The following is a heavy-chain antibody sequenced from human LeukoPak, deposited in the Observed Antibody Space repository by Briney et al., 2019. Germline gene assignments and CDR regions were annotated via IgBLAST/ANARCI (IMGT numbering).Heavy chain of an antibody. V-gene: IGHV4-34*01. Sequence: SETLSLTCAVYGGSFSGYYWSWIRQPPGKGLEWIGEINHSGSTNYNPSLKSRVTISVDTSKNQFSLKLSSVTAADTAVSYCARVGLRFLEWLLSDYYYYMDVWGKGTTVTVSS. CDR1: GGSFSGYY. J-gene: IGHJ6*03. CDR2: INHSGST. D-gene: IGHD3-3*01. CDR3: ARVGLRFLEWLLSDYYYYMDV.